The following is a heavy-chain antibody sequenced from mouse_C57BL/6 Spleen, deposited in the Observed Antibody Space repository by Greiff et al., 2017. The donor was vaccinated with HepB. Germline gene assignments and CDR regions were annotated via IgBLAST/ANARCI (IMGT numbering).Heavy chain of an antibody. CDR1: GFNIKNTY. V-gene: IGHV14-3*01. J-gene: IGHJ4*01. CDR2: IDPANGNT. D-gene: IGHD1-1*01. Sequence: EVQLQQSVAELVRPGASVKVSCTASGFNIKNTYMHWVKQRPEQGLEWIGRIDPANGNTKYAPKFQGKATITADTSSNTAYLQLSSLTSEDTAIYYCASHYGSSYVSYAMDYWGQGTSVTVSS. CDR3: ASHYGSSYVSYAMDY.